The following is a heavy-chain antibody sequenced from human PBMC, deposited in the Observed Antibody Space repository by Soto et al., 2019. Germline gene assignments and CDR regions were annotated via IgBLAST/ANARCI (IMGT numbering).Heavy chain of an antibody. J-gene: IGHJ6*02. CDR3: ARVGYCSGGSCPYGMDV. CDR1: GFTFSNYG. CDR2: ISYDGGST. Sequence: GGSLRLSCAASGFTFSNYGMHWVRQAPGKGLEWVAIISYDGGSTSYADSVKGRFTISRDNSKNTLYLQMNSLRAEDTAVYYCARVGYCSGGSCPYGMDVWGQGTTVTVSS. D-gene: IGHD2-15*01. V-gene: IGHV3-30*03.